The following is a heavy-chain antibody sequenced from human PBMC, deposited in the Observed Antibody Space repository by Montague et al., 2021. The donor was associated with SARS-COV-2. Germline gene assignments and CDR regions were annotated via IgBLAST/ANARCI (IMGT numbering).Heavy chain of an antibody. D-gene: IGHD3-22*01. Sequence: TLSPTCTVSGGSISSGGYYWSWIRQHPGKGLEWIGYIYHTGSTHYXPSLKGRVTISKETSKNHFSLNLSSVTAADSAVYYCARDSGYYDSSGYSYDAFDVWGQGTKVTVSS. CDR1: GGSISSGGYY. V-gene: IGHV4-31*03. CDR3: ARDSGYYDSSGYSYDAFDV. CDR2: IYHTGST. J-gene: IGHJ3*01.